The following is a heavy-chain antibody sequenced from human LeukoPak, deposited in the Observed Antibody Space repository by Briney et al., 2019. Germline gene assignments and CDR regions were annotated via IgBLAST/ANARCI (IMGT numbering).Heavy chain of an antibody. Sequence: GGSLRLSCAASGFTFGSYEMDWVRQAPGKGLEWISYISSSGSSIYYADSVKGQFTISRDNAKNSLYLQMNSLRAEDTAVYYCAELGITMIGGVWGKGTTVTISS. J-gene: IGHJ6*04. D-gene: IGHD3-10*02. CDR2: ISSSGSSI. CDR3: AELGITMIGGV. CDR1: GFTFGSYE. V-gene: IGHV3-48*03.